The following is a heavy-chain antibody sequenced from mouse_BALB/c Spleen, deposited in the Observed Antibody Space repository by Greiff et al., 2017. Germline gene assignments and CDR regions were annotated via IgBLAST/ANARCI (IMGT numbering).Heavy chain of an antibody. J-gene: IGHJ2*01. D-gene: IGHD2-1*01. Sequence: EVMLVESGGGLVQPGGSLKLSCAASGFTFSSYGMSWVRQTPDKRLELVATINSNGGSTYYPDSVKGRFTISRDNAKNTLYLQMSSLKSEDTAMYYCARDPLYYGNYLYYFDYWGQGTTLTVSS. V-gene: IGHV5-6-3*01. CDR3: ARDPLYYGNYLYYFDY. CDR2: INSNGGST. CDR1: GFTFSSYG.